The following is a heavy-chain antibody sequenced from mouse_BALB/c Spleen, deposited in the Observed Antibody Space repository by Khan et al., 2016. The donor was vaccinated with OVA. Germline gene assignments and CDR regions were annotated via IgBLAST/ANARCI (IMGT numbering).Heavy chain of an antibody. CDR1: GYAFSNYW. CDR2: IYPGDGDT. V-gene: IGHV1-80*01. J-gene: IGHJ3*01. CDR3: VRSGYDYFAY. D-gene: IGHD2-14*01. Sequence: QVQLQQSGAELVRPGSSVKISCKASGYAFSNYWMNWVKQRPGQGLEWIGQIYPGDGDTSFNGKFRGKATLTADKSSSTAYMQLSSLTSEDSAVYFGVRSGYDYFAYWGQGTLVTVSA.